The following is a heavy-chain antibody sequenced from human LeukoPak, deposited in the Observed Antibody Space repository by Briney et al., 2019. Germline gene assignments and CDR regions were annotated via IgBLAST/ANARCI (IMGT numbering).Heavy chain of an antibody. D-gene: IGHD2-21*01. CDR1: GFTFSSYA. J-gene: IGHJ5*02. Sequence: GGTLRLSCAASGFTFSSYAMSWVRQAPGKGLEWVANIKQDGSQKYYVDSVKGRFTISRDNARNSLYLQMNSLRAEDTAVYYCARGADFFSSWGQGILVTVSS. V-gene: IGHV3-7*01. CDR3: ARGADFFSS. CDR2: IKQDGSQK.